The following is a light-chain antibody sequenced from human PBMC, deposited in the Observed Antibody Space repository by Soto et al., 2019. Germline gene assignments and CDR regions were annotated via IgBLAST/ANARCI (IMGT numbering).Light chain of an antibody. CDR1: QDIRKD. CDR3: QHYNYWPYT. J-gene: IGKJ2*01. V-gene: IGKV1-6*01. Sequence: AIQITQSPSSLSASVGDRVTITCRASQDIRKDLAWYQQKPGKAPQILIYGASTLQTGVASRFSGSGSATDFTLTISSLQSEDFAVYYCQHYNYWPYTFGQGTKVDIK. CDR2: GAS.